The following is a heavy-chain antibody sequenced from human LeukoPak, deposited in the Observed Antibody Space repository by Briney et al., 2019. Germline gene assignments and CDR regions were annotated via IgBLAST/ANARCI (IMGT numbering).Heavy chain of an antibody. V-gene: IGHV1-8*03. CDR1: GYTFTSYD. J-gene: IGHJ4*02. Sequence: ASVKVSCKASGYTFTSYDINWVRQATGHGLEWMGWMNPNSGNTGYAQKFQGRVTITRNTSISTAYMELSSLRSEDTAVYYCARGLYCSGGSCYLYYFDYWGQGTLVTVSS. CDR3: ARGLYCSGGSCYLYYFDY. D-gene: IGHD2-15*01. CDR2: MNPNSGNT.